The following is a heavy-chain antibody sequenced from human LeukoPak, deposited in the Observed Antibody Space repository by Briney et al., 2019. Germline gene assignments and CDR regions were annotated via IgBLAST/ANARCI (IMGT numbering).Heavy chain of an antibody. CDR3: ARRSGSYKIADYFDY. Sequence: SETLSLTCVFYGGSFSDYYWNWIRQPPGKGLEWIGEVNYSGSTNYKASLKSRVTISVDTSKNQFSLNIRSVTAADTALYYCARRSGSYKIADYFDYWGQGSQVTVS. D-gene: IGHD1-26*01. J-gene: IGHJ4*02. CDR2: VNYSGST. CDR1: GGSFSDYY. V-gene: IGHV4-34*01.